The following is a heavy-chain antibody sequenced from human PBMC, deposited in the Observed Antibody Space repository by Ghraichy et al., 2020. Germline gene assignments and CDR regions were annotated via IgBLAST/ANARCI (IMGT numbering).Heavy chain of an antibody. J-gene: IGHJ4*02. CDR2: IYTSGST. CDR3: ARFYFRGNEGYSDY. Sequence: SETLSLTCTVSGGSISSYYWSWIRQPAGKGLEWIGRIYTSGSTNYNPSLKSRVTMSVDTSKNQFSLKLSSVTAADTAVYYCARFYFRGNEGYSDYWGQGTLVTVSS. V-gene: IGHV4-4*07. D-gene: IGHD6-13*01. CDR1: GGSISSYY.